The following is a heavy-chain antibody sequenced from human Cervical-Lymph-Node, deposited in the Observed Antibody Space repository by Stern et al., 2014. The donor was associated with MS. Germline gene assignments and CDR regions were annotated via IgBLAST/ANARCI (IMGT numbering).Heavy chain of an antibody. Sequence: QVQLQESGPGLVKLSQTLSLTCTVSGGFISSGGYYWSWISQHPGKGLEWIGYIYYSGSTYYNPSLKSRVTISVDTSKNQFSLKLSSVTAADTAVYYCARDLRYYYDSSGYYYRWFDPWGQGTLVTVSS. J-gene: IGHJ5*02. V-gene: IGHV4-31*03. CDR1: GGFISSGGYY. D-gene: IGHD3-22*01. CDR3: ARDLRYYYDSSGYYYRWFDP. CDR2: IYYSGST.